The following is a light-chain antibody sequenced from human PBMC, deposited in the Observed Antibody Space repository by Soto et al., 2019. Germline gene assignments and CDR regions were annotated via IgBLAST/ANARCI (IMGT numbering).Light chain of an antibody. CDR2: GTS. CDR3: QKYGYSPYT. Sequence: EIVLTQSPGTLSLSLGDSATLSCRASQSISSSFFVWYQKKPGQAHRLLIYGTSSRATGIPDRFSGSWSGTVFPLTISRLQPEDLAVYCCQKYGYSPYTFGQGTKLEIK. V-gene: IGKV3-20*01. CDR1: QSISSSF. J-gene: IGKJ2*01.